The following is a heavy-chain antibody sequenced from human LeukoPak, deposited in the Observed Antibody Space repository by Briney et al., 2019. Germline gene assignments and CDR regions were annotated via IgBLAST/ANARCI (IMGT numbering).Heavy chain of an antibody. CDR1: GFTFSSYS. CDR3: ARQGITIFGVVNDY. Sequence: GGSLRLSCAASGFTFSSYSMNWVRQAPGKGLEWVSSISSSSSYIYYADSVKGRFTISRDNAKNSLYLQVYSLRAEDTAVYYCARQGITIFGVVNDYWGQGTLVTVSS. V-gene: IGHV3-21*01. CDR2: ISSSSSYI. J-gene: IGHJ4*02. D-gene: IGHD3-3*01.